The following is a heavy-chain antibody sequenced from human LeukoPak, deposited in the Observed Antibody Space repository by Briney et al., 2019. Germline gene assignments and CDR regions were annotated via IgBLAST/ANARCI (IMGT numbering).Heavy chain of an antibody. CDR3: ARDFLLQSEGLFDY. J-gene: IGHJ4*02. Sequence: SGTLSLTCAVSGGSISSSNWWRWVRQPPGKGLEWIGDVYQSGSTNFNPSLKSRVSMSVDKSKNQFSLNLSSVTAADTAVYYCARDFLLQSEGLFDYWGQGTLVTVSS. CDR2: VYQSGST. D-gene: IGHD4-11*01. CDR1: GGSISSSNW. V-gene: IGHV4-4*02.